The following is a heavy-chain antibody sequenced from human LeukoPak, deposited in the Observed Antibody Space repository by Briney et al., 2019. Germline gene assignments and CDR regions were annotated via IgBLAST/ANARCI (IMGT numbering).Heavy chain of an antibody. CDR3: ARLFTSGWYNWFDP. V-gene: IGHV3-21*01. Sequence: GGSLRLSCAASGFIFSSYSMNWVRRAPGKGLEWVSSISTSSSYIYYADSVKGRFTISRDNANNSLYLQMNSLSAEDTAVYYCARLFTSGWYNWFDPWGQGTLVTVSS. CDR1: GFIFSSYS. CDR2: ISTSSSYI. J-gene: IGHJ5*02. D-gene: IGHD6-19*01.